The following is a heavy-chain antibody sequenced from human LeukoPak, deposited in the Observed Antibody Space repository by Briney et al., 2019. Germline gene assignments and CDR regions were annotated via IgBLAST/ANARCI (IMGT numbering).Heavy chain of an antibody. Sequence: GASVKVSCKASGYTFNNYGISWVRQAPGQGLEWMGWVTSYNGDTNYAQKFQGRVTMSADTSPSTAYMELRSLRSEDTAVYYCARDNSVEDTAWWFDPWGQGTLVTVSS. CDR1: GYTFNNYG. V-gene: IGHV1-18*01. CDR2: VTSYNGDT. J-gene: IGHJ5*02. CDR3: ARDNSVEDTAWWFDP. D-gene: IGHD4-23*01.